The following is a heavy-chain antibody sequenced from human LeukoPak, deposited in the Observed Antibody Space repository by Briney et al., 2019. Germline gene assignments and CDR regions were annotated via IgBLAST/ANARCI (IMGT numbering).Heavy chain of an antibody. CDR1: GGSISSYY. CDR2: IYYSGST. Sequence: SETLSLTCTVSGGSISSYYWSWIRQPPGKELEWIGYIYYSGSTNYNPSLKSRVTISVDTSKNQFSLKLSSVTAADTAVYYCARDLRYCSGGSCYLLFDPWGQGTLVTVSS. D-gene: IGHD2-15*01. V-gene: IGHV4-59*01. CDR3: ARDLRYCSGGSCYLLFDP. J-gene: IGHJ5*02.